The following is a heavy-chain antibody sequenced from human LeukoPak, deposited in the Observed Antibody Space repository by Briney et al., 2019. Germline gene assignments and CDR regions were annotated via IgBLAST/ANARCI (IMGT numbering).Heavy chain of an antibody. Sequence: GGSLRLSCAASGFTFGTYAMTWVRQAPGKGLAWVSTVNGGGGSTYYADSVKGRFTISRDNSKNTVYLQMNSLRVDDTAVYYCAKGHSTSWLCLDNWGQGTLVTVSS. J-gene: IGHJ4*02. CDR2: VNGGGGST. V-gene: IGHV3-23*01. CDR1: GFTFGTYA. CDR3: AKGHSTSWLCLDN. D-gene: IGHD2-2*01.